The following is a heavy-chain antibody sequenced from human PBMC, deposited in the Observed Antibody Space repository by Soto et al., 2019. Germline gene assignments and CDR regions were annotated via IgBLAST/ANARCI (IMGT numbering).Heavy chain of an antibody. CDR3: ARGPDYTNYPYYFDY. Sequence: SVKVSCKASGGTFSSYTISWVRQAPGQGLEWMGRIIPILGIANYAQKFQGRVAITADKSTSTAYMELSSLRSEDTAVYYCARGPDYTNYPYYFDYWGQGTLVTSPQ. V-gene: IGHV1-69*02. CDR2: IIPILGIA. J-gene: IGHJ4*02. D-gene: IGHD4-4*01. CDR1: GGTFSSYT.